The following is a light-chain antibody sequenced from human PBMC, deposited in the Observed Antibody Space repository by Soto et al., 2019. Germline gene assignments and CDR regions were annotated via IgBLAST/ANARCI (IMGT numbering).Light chain of an antibody. CDR2: DAS. J-gene: IGKJ5*01. CDR1: QSVSSY. V-gene: IGKV3-11*01. CDR3: QQRSNWPIT. Sequence: EIVLTQSPAPLSLSPGERATLSFRTSQSVSSYFAWYQQKPGRAPRLLLYDASNSATGIPARFIGSGSLTDFTLTISSLEPKDFAVYYCQQRSNWPITFGQGTRLQIK.